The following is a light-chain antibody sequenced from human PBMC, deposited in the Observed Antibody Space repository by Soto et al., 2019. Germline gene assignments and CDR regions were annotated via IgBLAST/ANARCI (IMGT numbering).Light chain of an antibody. CDR1: QSVRSN. J-gene: IGKJ1*01. Sequence: EIVMTQSPATLSVSPGERATLSCRASQSVRSNLAWYQQKPGQAPRLLIYGASTRATGIPARFSGSRSGTEFTLTISSLQSEDFAVYYCQQYNNWPREFGQGTKVEIK. V-gene: IGKV3-15*01. CDR2: GAS. CDR3: QQYNNWPRE.